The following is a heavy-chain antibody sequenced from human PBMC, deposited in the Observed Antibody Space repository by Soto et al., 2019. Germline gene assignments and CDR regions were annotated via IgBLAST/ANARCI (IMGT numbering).Heavy chain of an antibody. Sequence: AGGSLRLSCAASGFTFSSYEMNWVRQAPGKGLEWVSYISSSGSTIYYADSVKGRFTIPRDNAKNSLYLQMNSLRAEDTAVYYCARDWAVVVPAAIRYYYGMDVWGQGTTVTVSS. CDR3: ARDWAVVVPAAIRYYYGMDV. D-gene: IGHD2-2*01. CDR2: ISSSGSTI. J-gene: IGHJ6*02. V-gene: IGHV3-48*03. CDR1: GFTFSSYE.